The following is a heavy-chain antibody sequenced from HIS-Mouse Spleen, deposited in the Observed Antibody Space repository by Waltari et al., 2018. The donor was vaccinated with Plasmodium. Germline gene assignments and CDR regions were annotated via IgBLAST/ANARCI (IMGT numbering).Heavy chain of an antibody. D-gene: IGHD2-21*02. V-gene: IGHV4-34*01. CDR1: GGSFSGYY. CDR2: INHRGST. J-gene: IGHJ4*02. Sequence: QVQLQQWGAGLLKPSETLSLTCAVYGGSFSGYYWSWIRKPPGKGLEWIGEINHRGSTNYNPSLKSRGTISVDTSKNQFSLKLSSVTAADTAVYYCARGRRIVVVTAPRGFFDYWGQGTLVTVSS. CDR3: ARGRRIVVVTAPRGFFDY.